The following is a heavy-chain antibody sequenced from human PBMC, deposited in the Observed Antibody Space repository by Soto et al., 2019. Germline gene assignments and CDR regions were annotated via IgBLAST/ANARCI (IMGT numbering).Heavy chain of an antibody. V-gene: IGHV4-59*01. J-gene: IGHJ4*02. CDR1: GGSISDYY. CDR2: IYYSGGT. CDR3: VRECSGSCIDY. Sequence: SETLSLTCTVSGGSISDYYWSWIRQPPGKGLEWIGYIYYSGGTNYNPSLKSRVTISLDTSKNQFSPKLSSVTAADTAVYYCVRECSGSCIDYWGQGTLVTVSS. D-gene: IGHD1-26*01.